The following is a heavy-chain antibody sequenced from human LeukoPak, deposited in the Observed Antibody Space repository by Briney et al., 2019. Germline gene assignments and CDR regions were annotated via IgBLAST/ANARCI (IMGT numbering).Heavy chain of an antibody. J-gene: IGHJ4*02. CDR1: GGSISRHYY. CDR2: IYYSGST. CDR3: ARQYGSGSAYTPVVDL. V-gene: IGHV4-39*01. Sequence: SETLSLTCTVSGGSISRHYYWIWLRQPPGKGLEWIGSIYYSGSTYYNPSLKSRVTISVDTSKNQFSLKLSSLTAAETAVYYCARQYGSGSAYTPVVDLWGQGTLVTVSS. D-gene: IGHD3-10*01.